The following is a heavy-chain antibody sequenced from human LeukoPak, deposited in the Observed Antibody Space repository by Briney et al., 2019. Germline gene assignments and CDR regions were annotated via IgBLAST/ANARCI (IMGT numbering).Heavy chain of an antibody. Sequence: PGGSLRLSCAASGFTFSSYGMSWVRQAPGKGLEWVSAISGSGGSTYYADSVKGRFTISRDNSKNTLYLQMNSLRAEDTAVYYCAKSKARGVMSGVVYWGQGTLVTVSS. CDR2: ISGSGGST. CDR1: GFTFSSYG. D-gene: IGHD3-10*01. CDR3: AKSKARGVMSGVVY. J-gene: IGHJ4*02. V-gene: IGHV3-23*01.